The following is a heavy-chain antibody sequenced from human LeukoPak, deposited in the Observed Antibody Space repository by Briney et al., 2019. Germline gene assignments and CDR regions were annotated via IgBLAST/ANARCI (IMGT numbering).Heavy chain of an antibody. D-gene: IGHD4-17*01. Sequence: PGGSLRLSCAASGFTFSSYGMHWVRQAPGKGLEWVAVIWYDGSNKYYADSVKGRFTISRDNSKNTLYLQMNSLRAEDTAVYYCAREYYGDYEGWFDPWGQGTLVTVSS. CDR2: IWYDGSNK. V-gene: IGHV3-33*01. CDR3: AREYYGDYEGWFDP. CDR1: GFTFSSYG. J-gene: IGHJ5*02.